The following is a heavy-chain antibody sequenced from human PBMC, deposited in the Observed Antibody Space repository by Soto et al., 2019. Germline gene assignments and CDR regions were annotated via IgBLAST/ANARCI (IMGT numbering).Heavy chain of an antibody. J-gene: IGHJ4*02. CDR2: INHSGST. Sequence: QVQLQQWGAGLLKPSETLSLTCAVYGGSFSGYYWSWIRQPPGKGLEWIGEINHSGSTNYNPSLKSRVTISVDTSKNQFSLKLSSVTAADTAVYYCARYELGGGYDNPDYYDSSGYYYWGQGTLVTVSS. CDR3: ARYELGGGYDNPDYYDSSGYYY. D-gene: IGHD3-22*01. CDR1: GGSFSGYY. V-gene: IGHV4-34*01.